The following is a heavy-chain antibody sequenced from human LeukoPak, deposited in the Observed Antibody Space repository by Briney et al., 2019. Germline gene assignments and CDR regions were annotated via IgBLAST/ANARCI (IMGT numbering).Heavy chain of an antibody. CDR3: AKDPYGGTPQYYFDY. V-gene: IGHV3-23*01. CDR2: SSGSGGST. CDR1: GVTFSTYA. Sequence: GASLRLSCAAAGVTFSTYAMNWGRQAPRKGPEWVSGSSGSGGSTWYAESVKGRFTISRDNSKNTVYLQMNSLRGEDTAVYYCAKDPYGGTPQYYFDYWGQGTLVTVSS. D-gene: IGHD4-23*01. J-gene: IGHJ4*02.